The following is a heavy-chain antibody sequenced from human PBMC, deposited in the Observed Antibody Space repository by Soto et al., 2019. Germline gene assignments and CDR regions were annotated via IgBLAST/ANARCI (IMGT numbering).Heavy chain of an antibody. Sequence: SETLSLTCTVSGGSISSYYWSWIRQPPGKGLEWIGEINHSGSTNYNPSLKSRVTISVDTSKNQFSLKLSSVTAADTAVYYCARKSPKRLYYFDYWGQGTLVTVSS. J-gene: IGHJ4*02. CDR3: ARKSPKRLYYFDY. V-gene: IGHV4-34*01. CDR1: GGSISSYY. D-gene: IGHD3-22*01. CDR2: INHSGST.